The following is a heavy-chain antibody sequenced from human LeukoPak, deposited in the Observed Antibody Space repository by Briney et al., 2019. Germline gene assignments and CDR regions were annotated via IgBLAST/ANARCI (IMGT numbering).Heavy chain of an antibody. Sequence: PSETLSLTCTVSGGSISSSSYYWGWIRQPPGKGLEWIGSIYYSGSTYYNPSLKSRVTISVDTSKNQFSLKLSSVTAADTAVYYCARLMVRGFYFDYWGQGTLVTVSS. CDR1: GGSISSSSYY. J-gene: IGHJ4*02. V-gene: IGHV4-39*01. CDR2: IYYSGST. CDR3: ARLMVRGFYFDY. D-gene: IGHD3-10*01.